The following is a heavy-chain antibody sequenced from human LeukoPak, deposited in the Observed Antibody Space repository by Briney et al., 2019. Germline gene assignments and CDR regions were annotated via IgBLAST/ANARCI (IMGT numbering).Heavy chain of an antibody. V-gene: IGHV3-53*01. D-gene: IGHD2-21*02. CDR1: GFIVSTNY. J-gene: IGHJ4*02. Sequence: GGSLRLSCAASGFIVSTNYMSWVRQAPGKGLEWVSVIFSGGSTYYADSVKGRFTISRDKSNNTLYLQMNSLRAEDTAVYYCATGKTIVVVTALDYWGQGTLVTVSS. CDR3: ATGKTIVVVTALDY. CDR2: IFSGGST.